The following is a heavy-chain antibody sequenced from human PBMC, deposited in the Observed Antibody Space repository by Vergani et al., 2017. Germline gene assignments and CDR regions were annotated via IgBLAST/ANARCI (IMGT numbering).Heavy chain of an antibody. CDR2: TIPAFGSI. CDR3: VSGELYARDHYGVDV. CDR1: GGIFNDYG. D-gene: IGHD2-2*01. Sequence: QVQVVQSGAEVKKPGSSVKVSCKASGGIFNDYGFSWVRQAPGQGLEWMGGTIPAFGSINYSQKFKDRVSMIADASTRTVYMELRSLRAEDTAVYDSVSGELYARDHYGVDVWGSGTTVTVSS. V-gene: IGHV1-69*12. J-gene: IGHJ6*04.